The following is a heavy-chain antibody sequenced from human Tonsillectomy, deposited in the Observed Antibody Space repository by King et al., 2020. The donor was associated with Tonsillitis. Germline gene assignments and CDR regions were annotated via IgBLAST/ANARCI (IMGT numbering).Heavy chain of an antibody. CDR1: GFTFSSYG. CDR3: AKDQGRYFDWLTY. D-gene: IGHD3-9*01. J-gene: IGHJ4*02. Sequence: VQLVESGGGVVQPGRSLRLSCAASGFTFSSYGMHWVRQAPGKGLEWVAVISYDGSSKYYADSVKGRFTISRDNSKNTLYLQMNSLRAEDTAVYYCAKDQGRYFDWLTYWGQGTLVTVSS. CDR2: ISYDGSSK. V-gene: IGHV3-30*18.